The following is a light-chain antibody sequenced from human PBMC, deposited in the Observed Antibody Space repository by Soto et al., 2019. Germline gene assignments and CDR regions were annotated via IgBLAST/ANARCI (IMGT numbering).Light chain of an antibody. Sequence: DIVLTQTPLSLSVTPGQPASIYCKSSQNLLHSDGKTYLYWYLQKPGQPPHLQRYEVSNRFSGVPXRXNGSGSGTDFTLKISRVEAEDVGVYYCMQAMQYPLFTFGPGTKVDIK. CDR1: QNLLHSDGKTY. V-gene: IGKV2D-29*01. J-gene: IGKJ3*01. CDR2: EVS. CDR3: MQAMQYPLFT.